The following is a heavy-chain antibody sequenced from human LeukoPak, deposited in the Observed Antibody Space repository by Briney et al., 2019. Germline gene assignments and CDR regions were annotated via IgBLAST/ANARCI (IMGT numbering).Heavy chain of an antibody. CDR3: AREGIATVTPFFDY. CDR1: GYTFTSYG. J-gene: IGHJ4*02. V-gene: IGHV1-18*01. D-gene: IGHD4-17*01. CDR2: ISAYNGNT. Sequence: GASVKVSCKASGYTFTSYGMSWVRQAPGQGLEWMGWISAYNGNTNYAQKLQGRVTMTTDTSTSTAYMELRSLRSDDTAVYYCAREGIATVTPFFDYWGQGTLVTVSS.